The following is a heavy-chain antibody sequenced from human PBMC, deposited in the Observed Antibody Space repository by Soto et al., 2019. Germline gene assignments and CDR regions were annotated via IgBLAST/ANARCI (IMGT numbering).Heavy chain of an antibody. CDR2: INHSGST. D-gene: IGHD3-10*01. Sequence: QVQLQQWGAGLLKPSETLSLTCAVCGGSFSGYYWSWIRQPPGKGLEWIGEINHSGSTNYNPSLKSRVTISVDTSKNQCSLKLSSVTAADTAVYYCARVRVLLWFGELAPWGQGTLVTVSS. CDR1: GGSFSGYY. J-gene: IGHJ5*02. CDR3: ARVRVLLWFGELAP. V-gene: IGHV4-34*01.